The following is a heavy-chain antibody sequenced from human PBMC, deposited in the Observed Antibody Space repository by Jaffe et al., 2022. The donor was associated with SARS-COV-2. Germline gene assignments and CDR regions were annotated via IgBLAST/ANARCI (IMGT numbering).Heavy chain of an antibody. CDR3: ARGEEIYSGYDGGSY. CDR2: ISSSGSTI. J-gene: IGHJ4*02. V-gene: IGHV3-48*03. D-gene: IGHD5-12*01. CDR1: GFTFSSYE. Sequence: EVQLVESGGGLVQPGGSLRLSCAASGFTFSSYEMNWVRQAPGKGLEWVSYISSSGSTIYYADSVKGRFTISRDNAKNSLYLQMNSLRAEDTAVYYCARGEEIYSGYDGGSYWGQGTLVTVSS.